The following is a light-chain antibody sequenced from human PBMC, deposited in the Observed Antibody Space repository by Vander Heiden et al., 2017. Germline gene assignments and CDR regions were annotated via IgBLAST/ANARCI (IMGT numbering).Light chain of an antibody. Sequence: SYELTQPPSVSVSPGQTASITCSGDKLGDEYACWYQQKPGQSPVLVIYKDSKRASGIPERFSGSNSGNTATLTISGTQARDEADYYCQAWDSSTVVFGGGTKLTVL. J-gene: IGLJ2*01. CDR3: QAWDSSTVV. CDR2: KDS. CDR1: KLGDEY. V-gene: IGLV3-1*01.